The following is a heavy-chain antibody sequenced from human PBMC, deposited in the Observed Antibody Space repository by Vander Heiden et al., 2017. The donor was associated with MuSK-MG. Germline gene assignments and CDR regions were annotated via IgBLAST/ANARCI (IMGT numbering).Heavy chain of an antibody. J-gene: IGHJ5*02. Sequence: EVQLLESGGGLVQPGGSLRLSCAASGSTFSSYAMSWVRQAPGKGLEWVSAISGSGGSTYYADSVKGRFTISRDNSKNTLYLQMNSLRAEDTAVYYCAGVDSYGYSRVLSWGQGTLVTVSS. CDR1: GSTFSSYA. CDR2: ISGSGGST. D-gene: IGHD5-18*01. CDR3: AGVDSYGYSRVLS. V-gene: IGHV3-23*01.